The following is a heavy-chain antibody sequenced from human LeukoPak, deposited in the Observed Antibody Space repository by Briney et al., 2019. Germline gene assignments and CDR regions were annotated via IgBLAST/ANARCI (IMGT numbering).Heavy chain of an antibody. J-gene: IGHJ4*02. Sequence: TSETLSLTCTVSGGSISSYYWSWIRQPPGKGLEWIGYIYYSGSTNYNPSLKSRVTISVDTSKNQFSLKLSSVTAADTAVYYCASLDGYSIFDYWGQGTLVTVSP. CDR3: ASLDGYSIFDY. D-gene: IGHD5-24*01. CDR2: IYYSGST. CDR1: GGSISSYY. V-gene: IGHV4-59*01.